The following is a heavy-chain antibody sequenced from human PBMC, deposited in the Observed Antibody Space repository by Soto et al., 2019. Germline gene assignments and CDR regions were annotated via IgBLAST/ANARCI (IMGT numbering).Heavy chain of an antibody. CDR1: GGSISSGGYY. V-gene: IGHV4-31*03. CDR2: IYYSGST. D-gene: IGHD3-10*01. Sequence: SETLSLTCTVSGGSISSGGYYWSWIRQHPGKGLEWIGYIYYSGSTYYNPSLKSRVTISVDTSKNQFSLKLSSVTAADTAVYYCARAGLLWFGELSPIISFDYWGQGTLVTVSS. CDR3: ARAGLLWFGELSPIISFDY. J-gene: IGHJ4*02.